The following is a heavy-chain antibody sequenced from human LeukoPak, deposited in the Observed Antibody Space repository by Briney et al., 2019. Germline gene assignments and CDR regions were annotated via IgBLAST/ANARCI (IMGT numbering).Heavy chain of an antibody. V-gene: IGHV1-2*02. Sequence: ASVKVSCKASGYTFTGYYMHWVRQAPGQGLEWMGWINPNSGGTNYAQKFQGRDTMTRDASISTAYMELSRLRSDDTAVYYCARASITIFGVVMGDYWGQGTLVTVSS. CDR2: INPNSGGT. J-gene: IGHJ4*02. D-gene: IGHD3-3*01. CDR1: GYTFTGYY. CDR3: ARASITIFGVVMGDY.